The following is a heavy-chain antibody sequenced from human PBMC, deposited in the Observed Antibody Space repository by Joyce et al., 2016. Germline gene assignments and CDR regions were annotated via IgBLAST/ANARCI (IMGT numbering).Heavy chain of an antibody. D-gene: IGHD2-2*01. J-gene: IGHJ3*01. CDR2: INPDTGDT. Sequence: QVNLVQSGAEVKKPGASVKVSFKASGYSFSDSYIHWVRQAPGQGLQWMGRINPDTGDTIYAQKFQGRVTLTRDTFISTVYMEVSRLRSDDTAVYFCARGPMPPYAFDVWGQGTLVTVST. V-gene: IGHV1-2*06. CDR1: GYSFSDSY. CDR3: ARGPMPPYAFDV.